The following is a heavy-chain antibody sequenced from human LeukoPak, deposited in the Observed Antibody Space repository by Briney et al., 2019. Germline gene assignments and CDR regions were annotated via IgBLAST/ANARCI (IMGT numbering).Heavy chain of an antibody. CDR3: ARDEVNYYSY. Sequence: ASVKVSCKASGYIFTGYYMHWVRQAPGQGLEWMGWINPNSGGTNYAQKFQGRVTMTRDTSISTAYMELSRLRSDDTAVYYCARDEVNYYSYWGQGTLVTVSS. J-gene: IGHJ4*02. V-gene: IGHV1-2*02. CDR2: INPNSGGT. D-gene: IGHD3-10*01. CDR1: GYIFTGYY.